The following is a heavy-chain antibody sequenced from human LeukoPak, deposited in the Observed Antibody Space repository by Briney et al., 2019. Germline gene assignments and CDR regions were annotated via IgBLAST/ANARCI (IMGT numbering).Heavy chain of an antibody. J-gene: IGHJ4*02. CDR2: VSYSGST. Sequence: SETLSLTCTVSGGSMSSYYWSWIRQPPGKGLEWIGYVSYSGSTSYSPSLKSRVTISVDTSKNQFSLKLSSVTAADTAVYYCARQATIGFDYWGQGTLVTVSS. CDR3: ARQATIGFDY. CDR1: GGSMSSYY. D-gene: IGHD4/OR15-4a*01. V-gene: IGHV4-59*08.